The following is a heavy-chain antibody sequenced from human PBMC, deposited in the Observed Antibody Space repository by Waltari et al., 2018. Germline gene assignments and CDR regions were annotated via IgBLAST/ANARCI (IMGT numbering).Heavy chain of an antibody. Sequence: QVQLQESGPGLVKPSQTLSLTCTVAGGSISSGSYYWSWIRQPAGKGLEWSGRIYTRGSTNYNPSLKCRVTISVDTAKNQFSLKLSSVTAADTAVYYCARERDCSSTRCITFYYYYYMDVWGKGTTVTVSS. CDR2: IYTRGST. J-gene: IGHJ6*03. CDR3: ARERDCSSTRCITFYYYYYMDV. V-gene: IGHV4-61*02. D-gene: IGHD2-2*01. CDR1: GGSISSGSYY.